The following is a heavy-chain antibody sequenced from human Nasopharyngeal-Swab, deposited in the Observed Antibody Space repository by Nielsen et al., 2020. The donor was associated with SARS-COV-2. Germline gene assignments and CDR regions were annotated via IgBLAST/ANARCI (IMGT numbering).Heavy chain of an antibody. D-gene: IGHD6-6*01. Sequence: SLKISYAASGFTFDDYAMHWVRQAPGKGLEWVSGISWNSGSIGYADSVKGRFTISRDNAKNSLYLQMNSLRAEDTALYYCAKVHSSAHDAFDIWGQGTMVTVSS. CDR2: ISWNSGSI. CDR1: GFTFDDYA. V-gene: IGHV3-9*01. CDR3: AKVHSSAHDAFDI. J-gene: IGHJ3*02.